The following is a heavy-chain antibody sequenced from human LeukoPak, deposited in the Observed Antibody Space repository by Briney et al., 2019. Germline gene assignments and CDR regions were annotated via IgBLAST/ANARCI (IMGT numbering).Heavy chain of an antibody. CDR2: ISAYNGNT. Sequence: ASVKVSCKASGYTFTSYGINWVRQAPGQGLEWMGWISAYNGNTNYAQYLQGRVTMTTDTSTSTAYMELRSLRSDDTAVYYCARDGGQSYDILTGYYNNDWFDPWGQGTLVTVSS. J-gene: IGHJ5*02. CDR3: ARDGGQSYDILTGYYNNDWFDP. CDR1: GYTFTSYG. V-gene: IGHV1-18*01. D-gene: IGHD3-9*01.